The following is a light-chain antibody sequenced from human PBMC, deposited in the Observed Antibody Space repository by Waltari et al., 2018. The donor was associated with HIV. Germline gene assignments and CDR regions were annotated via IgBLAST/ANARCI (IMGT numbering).Light chain of an antibody. CDR3: QRYSTSPPYT. Sequence: VLTQSPGTLSLSPGERATLSCRASHHISANFLAWYQHKPGQPPRFLIYGASSRAAGIPDRFSGSGSGTEFTLTISRLEPEDFAVYYCQRYSTSPPYTFGQGTKLEI. CDR2: GAS. CDR1: HHISANF. V-gene: IGKV3-20*01. J-gene: IGKJ2*01.